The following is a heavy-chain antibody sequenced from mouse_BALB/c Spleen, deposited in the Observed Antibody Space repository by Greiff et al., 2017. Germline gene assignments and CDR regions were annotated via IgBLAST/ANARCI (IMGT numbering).Heavy chain of an antibody. J-gene: IGHJ1*01. D-gene: IGHD1-2*01. CDR3: ARDLRLRYFDV. CDR2: ISYDGSN. CDR1: GYSITSGYY. V-gene: IGHV3-6*02. Sequence: VQLKESGPGLVKPSQSLSLTCSVTGYSITSGYYWNWIRQFPGNKLEWMGYISYDGSNNYNPSLKNRISITRDTSKNQFFLKLNSVTTEDTATYYCARDLRLRYFDVWGAGTTVTVSS.